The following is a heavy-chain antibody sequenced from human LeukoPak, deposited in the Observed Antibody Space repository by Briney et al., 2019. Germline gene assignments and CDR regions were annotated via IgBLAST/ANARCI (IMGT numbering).Heavy chain of an antibody. Sequence: QAGGSLRLSCAASGFTFSSYAMSWVRQAPGKGLEWVSYISSSSSTIYYADSVKGRFTISRDNAKNSLYLQMNSLRAEDTAVYYCARVRRWELLGTFDYWGQGTLVTVSS. J-gene: IGHJ4*02. D-gene: IGHD1-26*01. CDR3: ARVRRWELLGTFDY. CDR1: GFTFSSYA. CDR2: ISSSSSTI. V-gene: IGHV3-48*01.